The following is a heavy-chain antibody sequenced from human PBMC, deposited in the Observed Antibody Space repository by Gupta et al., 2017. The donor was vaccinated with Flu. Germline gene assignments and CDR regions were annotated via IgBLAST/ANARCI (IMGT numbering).Heavy chain of an antibody. CDR2: ADSSGNT. CDR1: GDSITSGNYL. J-gene: IGHJ5*02. Sequence: QLQLQESGPGLVKPSETPSLICIVPGDSITSGNYLWGWIRQPPGKGLEWIGHADSSGNTFYSPSPRGRATMSVDTSKNQFSLKLNSVTAADTAVYSCARRNMYAKTFDHWGQGTLVTVSS. D-gene: IGHD2-8*01. CDR3: ARRNMYAKTFDH. V-gene: IGHV4-39*01.